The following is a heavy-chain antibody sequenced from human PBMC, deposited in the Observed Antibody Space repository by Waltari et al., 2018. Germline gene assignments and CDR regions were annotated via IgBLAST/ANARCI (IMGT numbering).Heavy chain of an antibody. CDR1: GYTFTSYA. CDR2: INAGNGNT. D-gene: IGHD2-2*01. J-gene: IGHJ5*02. CDR3: ASNLYCSSTSCYAGGGWFDP. Sequence: QVQLVQSGAEVKKPGASVKVSCKASGYTFTSYAMHWVRQAPGQRLEWMGWINAGNGNTKYSQKFQGRVTITRDTSASTAYMELSSLRSEDTAVYYCASNLYCSSTSCYAGGGWFDPWGQGTLVTVSS. V-gene: IGHV1-3*01.